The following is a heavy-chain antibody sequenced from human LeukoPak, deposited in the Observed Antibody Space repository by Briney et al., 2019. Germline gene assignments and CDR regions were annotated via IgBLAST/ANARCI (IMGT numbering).Heavy chain of an antibody. Sequence: GGSLRLSCAASGFTVSSYSMNWVRQAPGKGLEWVSSISSSSSYIYYADSVKGRFTISRDNAKNSLYLQMNSLRAEDTAVYYCARDLYYYDSSGYYYWGQGTLVTVSS. J-gene: IGHJ4*02. CDR3: ARDLYYYDSSGYYY. CDR2: ISSSSSYI. CDR1: GFTVSSYS. D-gene: IGHD3-22*01. V-gene: IGHV3-21*01.